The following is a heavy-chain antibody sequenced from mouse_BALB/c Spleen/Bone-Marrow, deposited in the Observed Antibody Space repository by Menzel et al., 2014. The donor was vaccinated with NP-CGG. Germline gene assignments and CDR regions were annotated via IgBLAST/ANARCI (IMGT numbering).Heavy chain of an antibody. Sequence: EVQLQQSGAELVKPGASVKLSCTASGFNIKDTYMYWVKQRPEQGLEWIGKIDPANGNTKYDPKFQGKATITADTSSNTAYLQLSSPTSEDTAVYYCAVYDGYAKDYWGQGTSVTVSS. CDR2: IDPANGNT. J-gene: IGHJ4*01. D-gene: IGHD2-3*01. V-gene: IGHV14-3*02. CDR1: GFNIKDTY. CDR3: AVYDGYAKDY.